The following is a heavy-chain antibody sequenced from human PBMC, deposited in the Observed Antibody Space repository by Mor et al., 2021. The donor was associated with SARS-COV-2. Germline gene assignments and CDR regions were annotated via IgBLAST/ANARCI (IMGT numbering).Heavy chain of an antibody. D-gene: IGHD5-18*01. Sequence: INPNSGGTNYAQKFQGRVTMTRDTSISTAYMELSRLRSDDTAVYYCAREGGAMVTVDIWGQGTMVTVSS. CDR3: AREGGAMVTVDI. CDR2: INPNSGGT. J-gene: IGHJ3*02. V-gene: IGHV1-2*02.